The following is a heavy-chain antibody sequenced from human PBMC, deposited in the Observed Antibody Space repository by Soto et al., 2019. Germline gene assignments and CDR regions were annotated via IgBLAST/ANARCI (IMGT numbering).Heavy chain of an antibody. Sequence: EVQLVESGGGLVQPGGSLRLSCAASGFTVSSNYMSWVRQAPGKGLEWVSVIYSGGSTYYADSVKGRFTISRDNSKNTLYLQMNSLGAEETAGYYCAILLPDAFDIWGQGTMVTVSS. D-gene: IGHD2-15*01. CDR1: GFTVSSNY. CDR2: IYSGGST. CDR3: AILLPDAFDI. J-gene: IGHJ3*02. V-gene: IGHV3-66*04.